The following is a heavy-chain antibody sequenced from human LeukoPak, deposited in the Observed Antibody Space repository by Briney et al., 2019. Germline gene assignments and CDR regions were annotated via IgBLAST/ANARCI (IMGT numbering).Heavy chain of an antibody. CDR2: IYTIGST. J-gene: IGHJ6*03. CDR1: GGSISSYY. V-gene: IGHV4-4*07. D-gene: IGHD3/OR15-3a*01. Sequence: SQTLSLTCTLAGGSISSYYSRWIRQPAGKGLEWIGRIYTIGSTNYNPSLKSRVTISVDKAKNQFSLKLSSVTAADTAVYYCARDFRGTNYYYYVDVWGKGTTVTVSS. CDR3: ARDFRGTNYYYYVDV.